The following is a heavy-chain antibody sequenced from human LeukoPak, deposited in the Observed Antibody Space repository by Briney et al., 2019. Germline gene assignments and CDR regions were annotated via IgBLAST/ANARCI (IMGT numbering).Heavy chain of an antibody. Sequence: PGGSLRLSCAASGFTFSSYSMNWVRQAAWKGREWVSSISSSSIYIYYADSVKGCFTISRDNAKNSLYLQMNSLRAEDTAVYYSAREGLWFGELTPHYYYYMDVWGKGTTVTVSS. D-gene: IGHD3-10*01. CDR2: ISSSSIYI. J-gene: IGHJ6*03. CDR1: GFTFSSYS. CDR3: AREGLWFGELTPHYYYYMDV. V-gene: IGHV3-21*01.